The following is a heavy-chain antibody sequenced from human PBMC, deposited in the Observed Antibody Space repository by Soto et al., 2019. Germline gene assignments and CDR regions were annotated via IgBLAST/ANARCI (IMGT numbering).Heavy chain of an antibody. CDR3: ARGASAGLSVHWFDP. CDR2: IYYSGST. J-gene: IGHJ5*02. CDR1: GGSISSGDYY. V-gene: IGHV4-30-4*01. Sequence: SETLSLTCTVSGGSISSGDYYWSWIRQPPGKGLEWIGYIYYSGSTYYNPSLKSRVTISVDTSKNQFSLKLSSVTAADTAVYYCARGASAGLSVHWFDPWGQGTLVTVSS.